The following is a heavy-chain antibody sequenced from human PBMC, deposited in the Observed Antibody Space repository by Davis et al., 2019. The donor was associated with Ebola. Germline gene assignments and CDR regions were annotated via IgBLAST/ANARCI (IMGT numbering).Heavy chain of an antibody. CDR1: GFTFSSYS. Sequence: GESLKISCAASGFTFSSYSMNWVRQAPGKGLEWVSAISGSGGSTYYADSVKGRFTISRDNSKNTLYLQMNSLRAEDTAVYYCAKEVDTAMATDWYFDLWGRGTLVTVSS. J-gene: IGHJ2*01. CDR2: ISGSGGST. V-gene: IGHV3-23*01. CDR3: AKEVDTAMATDWYFDL. D-gene: IGHD5-18*01.